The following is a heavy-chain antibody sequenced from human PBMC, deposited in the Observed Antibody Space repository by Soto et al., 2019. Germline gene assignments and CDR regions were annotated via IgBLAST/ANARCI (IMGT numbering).Heavy chain of an antibody. CDR3: ARVTVMEF. D-gene: IGHD4-17*01. J-gene: IGHJ6*01. CDR2: IYYSVST. V-gene: IGHV4-31*03. CDR1: GGSISSGGYY. Sequence: SETLSRTCTVSGGSISSGGYYWSWIRQDAGKGLEWIGYIYYSVSTYYNPSLKSRVTISVDTSKNQFSPKLSSVTAADTAVYYCARVTVMEFWGQGTTVTLSS.